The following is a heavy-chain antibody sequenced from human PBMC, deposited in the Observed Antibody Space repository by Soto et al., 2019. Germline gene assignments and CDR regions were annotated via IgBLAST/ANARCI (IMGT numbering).Heavy chain of an antibody. D-gene: IGHD6-6*01. CDR3: ARGSIAARPDYYYGMDV. Sequence: SETLSLTCTVSGGSVSSGSYYWSWIRQPPGKGLEWIGYIYYSGSTNYNHSLKSRVTISVDTSKNQFSLKLSSVTAADTAVYYCARGSIAARPDYYYGMDVWGQGTTVTVSS. CDR1: GGSVSSGSYY. V-gene: IGHV4-61*01. J-gene: IGHJ6*02. CDR2: IYYSGST.